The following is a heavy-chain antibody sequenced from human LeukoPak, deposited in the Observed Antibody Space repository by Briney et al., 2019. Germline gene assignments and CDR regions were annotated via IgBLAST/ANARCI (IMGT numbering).Heavy chain of an antibody. D-gene: IGHD5-24*01. CDR1: GFTFSSYS. J-gene: IGHJ6*03. CDR3: AREIGLEWLQSIYYYYYYMDV. CDR2: ISSSSSYI. Sequence: NHGGSLRLSCAASGFTFSSYSMNWIRQAPGKGLEWVASISSSSSYIYYADSVKGRFTISRDNAKKSLYLQMNSLRAEDTAVYYCAREIGLEWLQSIYYYYYYMDVWGKGTTVTVSS. V-gene: IGHV3-21*01.